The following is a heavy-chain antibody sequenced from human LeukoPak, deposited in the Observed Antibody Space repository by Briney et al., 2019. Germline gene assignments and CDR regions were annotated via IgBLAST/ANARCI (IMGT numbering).Heavy chain of an antibody. J-gene: IGHJ6*03. Sequence: GGSLSLSCAASGFTFSSYAMSWVRQAPGKGLEWVSAIGGSGEGTYYSDSVKGRFTISRDNSKDMLYLQMNDLRAEDTAVYYCTSDYGLYYYYMALWGKGTTVTVS. CDR1: GFTFSSYA. CDR2: IGGSGEGT. V-gene: IGHV3-23*01. D-gene: IGHD4/OR15-4a*01. CDR3: TSDYGLYYYYMAL.